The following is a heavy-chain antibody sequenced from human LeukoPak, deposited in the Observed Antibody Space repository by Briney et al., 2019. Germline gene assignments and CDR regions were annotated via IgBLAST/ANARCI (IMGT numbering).Heavy chain of an antibody. D-gene: IGHD3-22*01. CDR1: GYTFSDYY. Sequence: ASVKVSCKASGYTFSDYYIHWVRQAPGQGLEWMGWINPNTGGTNFVQKFQDRVTVTWDTSINTAYMDVSRLRSDDKALYYCARGRNYDASGLLDYWGQGTLVTVSS. J-gene: IGHJ4*02. CDR3: ARGRNYDASGLLDY. V-gene: IGHV1-2*02. CDR2: INPNTGGT.